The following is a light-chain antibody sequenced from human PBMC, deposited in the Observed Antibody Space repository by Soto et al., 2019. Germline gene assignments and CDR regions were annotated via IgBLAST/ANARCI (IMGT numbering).Light chain of an antibody. CDR2: AAS. J-gene: IGKJ4*01. CDR3: QQTYMPPLT. Sequence: DIQMTQSPASLSASVGDRVTITCRTSQTINNYLKWYQQKPGKPPQLLIYAASTLHSGVPSRFSGSGSGTDFTLTITSLQPADFATYFCQQTYMPPLTFGGGTEVDIK. CDR1: QTINNY. V-gene: IGKV1-39*01.